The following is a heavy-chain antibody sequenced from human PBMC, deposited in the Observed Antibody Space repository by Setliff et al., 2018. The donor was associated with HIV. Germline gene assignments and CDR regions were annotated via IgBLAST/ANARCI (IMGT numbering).Heavy chain of an antibody. CDR3: VRDQVGGGIDY. Sequence: GGSLRLSCAASGFTFSSYWMSWVRQAPGKGLEWVANIKQDAGEIYYVDSVKGRFTLSRDNARNSLYLQLNSLRAEDTAVYYCVRDQVGGGIDYWGQGTLVTSPQ. CDR2: IKQDAGEI. J-gene: IGHJ4*02. D-gene: IGHD6-25*01. CDR1: GFTFSSYW. V-gene: IGHV3-7*01.